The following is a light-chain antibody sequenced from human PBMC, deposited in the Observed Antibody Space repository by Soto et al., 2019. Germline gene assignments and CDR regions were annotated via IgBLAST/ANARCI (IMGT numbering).Light chain of an antibody. J-gene: IGLJ1*01. Sequence: VLKHPASGNGAHLERGPITPSESSSNIGNNAVNWFQQLPGKAPKLLIYYDDLLPSGVSDRFSGSKSGTSASLAISGLQSEDEADYYCAAWDDSLNGYVFGTVTKVTVL. CDR3: AAWDDSLNGYV. CDR2: YDD. V-gene: IGLV1-36*01. CDR1: SSNIGNNA.